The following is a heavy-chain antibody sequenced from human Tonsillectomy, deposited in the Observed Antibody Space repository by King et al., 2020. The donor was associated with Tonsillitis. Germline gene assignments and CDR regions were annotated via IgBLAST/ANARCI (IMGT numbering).Heavy chain of an antibody. D-gene: IGHD2-15*01. CDR1: GGSIGGGAFY. CDR2: IFHSENT. J-gene: IGHJ5*02. Sequence: QLQESGPGLVKPSQTLSLTCTVSGGSIGGGAFYWSWIRQHPGKGLEWIGYIFHSENTYYNPSLKSRLIISVDTSENQFSLKLSSVTAAATAVYYCARYEGGVFDPWGQGTLVTVSS. CDR3: ARYEGGVFDP. V-gene: IGHV4-31*03.